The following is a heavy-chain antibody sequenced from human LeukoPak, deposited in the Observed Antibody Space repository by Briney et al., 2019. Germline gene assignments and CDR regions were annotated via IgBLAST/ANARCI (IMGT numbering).Heavy chain of an antibody. Sequence: ASVKVSCKASGGTFSSYAISWVRQAPGQGHEWKGGIIAYKGNTNYAQKLQGRVTMTTDTSTSTAYMELRSLRSEDTAVYYCASGGYSSSWSHFDYWGQGTLVTVSS. J-gene: IGHJ4*02. CDR1: GGTFSSYA. V-gene: IGHV1-18*01. CDR3: ASGGYSSSWSHFDY. D-gene: IGHD6-13*01. CDR2: IIAYKGNT.